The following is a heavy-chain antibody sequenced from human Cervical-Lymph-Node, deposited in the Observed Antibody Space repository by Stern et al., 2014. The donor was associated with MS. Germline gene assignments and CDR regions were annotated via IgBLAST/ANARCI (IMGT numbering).Heavy chain of an antibody. Sequence: QVQLVQSGAEVKKPGASVKVSCRASGYTFSSYGISWVRQAPGQGLEWMGWIITHSGATKYAQKLQGRVAMTTDTSTSTAYLELRSLRSDDTAIYYCARRGDTLEFDYWGQGTLVTVSS. J-gene: IGHJ4*02. CDR3: ARRGDTLEFDY. CDR1: GYTFSSYG. CDR2: IITHSGAT. V-gene: IGHV1-18*01. D-gene: IGHD3-16*01.